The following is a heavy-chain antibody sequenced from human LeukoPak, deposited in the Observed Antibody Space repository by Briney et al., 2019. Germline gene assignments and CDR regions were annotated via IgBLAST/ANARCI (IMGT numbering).Heavy chain of an antibody. J-gene: IGHJ4*02. V-gene: IGHV3-23*01. CDR3: GTRRIGSGWYESSDY. Sequence: AGGSLRLSCSASGFTFSNYAMRWVRQAPGKGLEGLSVISDSGGSTYHGDSVQGRFTISSDNSTNTLFLQMNSLRGDATAVYYCGTRRIGSGWYESSDYWGQGTLVTVSS. CDR1: GFTFSNYA. CDR2: ISDSGGST. D-gene: IGHD6-19*01.